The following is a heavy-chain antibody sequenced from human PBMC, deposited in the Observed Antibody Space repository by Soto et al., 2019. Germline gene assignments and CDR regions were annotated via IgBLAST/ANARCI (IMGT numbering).Heavy chain of an antibody. J-gene: IGHJ4*02. CDR2: ISWFSGSE. V-gene: IGHV3-9*01. Sequence: EVQLVESGGGLVQPGRSLRLSCVGSGVTFNDYAMHWVRQAPGRGLVWVAGISWFSGSEGYAASLRGRFTSPRDDANYSLALRMARRPSDDTVFYWWRRPFGSQWHILAIVDCWGSGT. CDR1: GVTFNDYA. CDR3: RRPFGSQWHILAIVDC. D-gene: IGHD2-21*01.